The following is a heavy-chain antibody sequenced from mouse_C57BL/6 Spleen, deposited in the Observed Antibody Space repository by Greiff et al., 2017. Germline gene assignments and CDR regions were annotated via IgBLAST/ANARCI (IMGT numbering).Heavy chain of an antibody. CDR1: GYTFTSYW. CDR2: IYPSDSET. CDR3: ARDGLYYFDY. Sequence: QVQLQQPGAELVRPGSSVKLSCKASGYTFTSYWMDWVKQRPGQGLEWIGNIYPSDSETHYNQKFKDKATLTVDKSTITAYMQLSSLTSEDSAVYYCARDGLYYFDYWGQGTTLTVSS. J-gene: IGHJ2*01. V-gene: IGHV1-61*01.